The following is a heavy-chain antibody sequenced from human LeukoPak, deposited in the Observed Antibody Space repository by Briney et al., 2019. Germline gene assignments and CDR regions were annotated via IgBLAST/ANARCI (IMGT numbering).Heavy chain of an antibody. CDR1: GYSISSGYH. Sequence: PSETLSLTCTVSGYSISSGYHWGWLRQPPGRGLESIGEINHSGSTNDNPSLNRRVTISVDTSKNLFPLQLSSVTAADTALYYCGRIPQRPGYCTSGTCSYLVVYWVQGTLVSVSS. CDR2: INHSGST. J-gene: IGHJ4*02. V-gene: IGHV4-38-2*02. D-gene: IGHD2-8*01. CDR3: GRIPQRPGYCTSGTCSYLVVY.